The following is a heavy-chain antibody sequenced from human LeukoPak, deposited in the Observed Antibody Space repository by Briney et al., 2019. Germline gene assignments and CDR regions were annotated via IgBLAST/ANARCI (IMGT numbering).Heavy chain of an antibody. CDR1: GFTFSSYW. J-gene: IGHJ4*02. D-gene: IGHD4-23*01. Sequence: GGSLRLSCAASGFTFSSYWMHWVRQVPGKGLVWVSHINNDGSTTTYADSVKGRFTISRDNAKNTLYLQMNSLRAEDTAVYYCARVAGGNSPYYFDYWGQGTLATVSS. CDR3: ARVAGGNSPYYFDY. CDR2: INNDGSTT. V-gene: IGHV3-74*01.